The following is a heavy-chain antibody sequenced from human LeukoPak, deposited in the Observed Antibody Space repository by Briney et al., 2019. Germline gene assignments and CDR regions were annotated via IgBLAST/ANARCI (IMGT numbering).Heavy chain of an antibody. J-gene: IGHJ6*02. Sequence: ASVKVPCKVSGYTLTELSMHWVRQAPGKGLEWMGGFDPEDGETIYAQKFQGRVTMTEDTSTDTAYMELSSLRSEDTAVYYCATVAGPAGYYGMDVWGQGTTVTVSS. D-gene: IGHD6-13*01. V-gene: IGHV1-24*01. CDR2: FDPEDGET. CDR3: ATVAGPAGYYGMDV. CDR1: GYTLTELS.